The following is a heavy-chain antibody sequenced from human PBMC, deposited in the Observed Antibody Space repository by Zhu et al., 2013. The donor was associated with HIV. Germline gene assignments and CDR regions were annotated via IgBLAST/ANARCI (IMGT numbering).Heavy chain of an antibody. CDR2: INALFRTA. D-gene: IGHD2-21*02. CDR3: ARRAYCGGDCFAFDY. CDR1: GGTFSIYT. J-gene: IGHJ4*02. V-gene: IGHV1-69*01. Sequence: QVQLVQSGAEVKKPGSSVKVSCKASGGTFSIYTINWVRQAPGQGLEWMGGINALFRTANYAQRFQGRVTITADESTNTAFLELSSLRSEDTAVYYCARRAYCGGDCFAFDYWGQGTLVTVSS.